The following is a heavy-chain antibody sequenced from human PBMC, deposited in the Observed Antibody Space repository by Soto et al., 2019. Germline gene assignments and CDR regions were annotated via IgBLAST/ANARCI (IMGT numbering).Heavy chain of an antibody. D-gene: IGHD2-2*01. Sequence: GGSLRLSCAASGFTFSSYAMSWVRQAPGKGLEWVSAISGSGGSTYYADSVKGRFTISRDNSKNTRYLQMNSLRAEDTAVYYCAKAGKGFVVGPAAKAFDYWGQGTLVTVSS. V-gene: IGHV3-23*01. CDR2: ISGSGGST. CDR1: GFTFSSYA. J-gene: IGHJ4*02. CDR3: AKAGKGFVVGPAAKAFDY.